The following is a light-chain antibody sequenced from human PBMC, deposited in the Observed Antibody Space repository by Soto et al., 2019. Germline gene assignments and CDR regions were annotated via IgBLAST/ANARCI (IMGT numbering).Light chain of an antibody. CDR1: QGINDR. V-gene: IGKV1-27*01. CDR3: QNYYRDPVT. J-gene: IGKJ4*01. CDR2: AAS. Sequence: DIQMTQSPSSLSASVGDRVTIACRASQGINDRLAWYQQKPGQAPYLLIFAASTLRSGVPSHFSGSGSGADFTLTISSLQPEDVATYYCQNYYRDPVTFGGGTKVDIK.